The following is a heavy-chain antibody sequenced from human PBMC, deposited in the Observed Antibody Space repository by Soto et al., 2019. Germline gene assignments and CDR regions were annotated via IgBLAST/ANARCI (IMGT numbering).Heavy chain of an antibody. Sequence: ASVKVSCKASGYTFTSYGISWVRQAPGQGLEWMGWISAYNGDTNYAQKLQGRVTMTTDTSTSTAYMELRSLRSDDTAVYYCARALGGPLLNWFDPWGQGTLVTVSS. CDR1: GYTFTSYG. CDR3: ARALGGPLLNWFDP. J-gene: IGHJ5*02. V-gene: IGHV1-18*01. D-gene: IGHD3-16*01. CDR2: ISAYNGDT.